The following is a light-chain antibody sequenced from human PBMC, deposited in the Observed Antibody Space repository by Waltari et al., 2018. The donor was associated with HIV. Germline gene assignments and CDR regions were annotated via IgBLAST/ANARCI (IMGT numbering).Light chain of an antibody. CDR1: QTLLHKNGKNH. CDR3: MQALHTPIT. J-gene: IGKJ5*01. V-gene: IGKV2-28*01. CDR2: MSS. Sequence: DVLLTQSPASLAATPGESAAISCKSNQTLLHKNGKNHLDWYVKKSGQTPQLLMYMSSNLAARVPGRCSGSGSGTDFTWKISRVEAEGVGLYYCMQALHTPITFGQGTRLEI.